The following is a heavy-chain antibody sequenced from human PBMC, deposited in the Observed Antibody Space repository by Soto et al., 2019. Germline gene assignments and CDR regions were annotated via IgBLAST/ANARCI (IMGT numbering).Heavy chain of an antibody. D-gene: IGHD4-17*01. J-gene: IGHJ4*02. CDR1: GFTFSDYY. V-gene: IGHV3-11*01. CDR3: ARDGTEYYGEYYDY. CDR2: IGTRGNTK. Sequence: QVQMVKSGGGLVKPGGSLRLSCATSGFTFSDYYMSWIRQAPGKGLEWVSYIGTRGNTKYYADSVRGRFTISRDNAKNSLYLQMNSLRADDSAVYSCARDGTEYYGEYYDYWGQGIPVTVSS.